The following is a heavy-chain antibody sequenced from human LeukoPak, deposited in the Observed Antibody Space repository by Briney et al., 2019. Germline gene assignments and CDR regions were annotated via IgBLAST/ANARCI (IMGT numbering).Heavy chain of an antibody. D-gene: IGHD6-19*01. J-gene: IGHJ4*02. Sequence: GGSLRLSCAASGFTFSSYAMHWVRQAPGKGLEWVAVISYDGSNKYYADSVKGRFTISRDNSKNTLYLQMNSLRAEDTAVYYCASPYGYSSGWYVIVYWGQGTLVTVSS. V-gene: IGHV3-30-3*01. CDR3: ASPYGYSSGWYVIVY. CDR2: ISYDGSNK. CDR1: GFTFSSYA.